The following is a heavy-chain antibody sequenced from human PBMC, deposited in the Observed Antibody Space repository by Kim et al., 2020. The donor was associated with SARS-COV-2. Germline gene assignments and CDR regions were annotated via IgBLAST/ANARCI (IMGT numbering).Heavy chain of an antibody. J-gene: IGHJ5*02. Sequence: GGSLRLSCTASGFTFGDYAMSWFRQAPGKGLEWVGFIRSKAYGGTTEYAASVKGRFTISRDDSKSIAYLQMNSLKTEDTAVYYCTSLLRYFDWLLPPRGVWFDPLGQGTLVTVSS. CDR1: GFTFGDYA. CDR3: TSLLRYFDWLLPPRGVWFDP. CDR2: IRSKAYGGTT. D-gene: IGHD3-9*01. V-gene: IGHV3-49*03.